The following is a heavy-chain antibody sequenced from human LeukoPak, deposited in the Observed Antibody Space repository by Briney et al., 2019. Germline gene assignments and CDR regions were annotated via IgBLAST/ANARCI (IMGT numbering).Heavy chain of an antibody. D-gene: IGHD6-19*01. CDR2: ISSSGSTI. CDR1: GFTFSSYE. J-gene: IGHJ3*02. CDR3: ARVSLGQWLVNAFDI. Sequence: GGSLRLSCAASGFTFSSYEMNWVRQAPGKGLEWVSYISSSGSTIYYADSVKGRFTISRDNAKNSLYLQMNSLRAEDTAVYYCARVSLGQWLVNAFDIWGQGTMVTVSS. V-gene: IGHV3-48*03.